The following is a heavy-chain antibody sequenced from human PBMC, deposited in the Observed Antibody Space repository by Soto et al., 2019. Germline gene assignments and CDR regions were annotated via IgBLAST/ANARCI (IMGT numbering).Heavy chain of an antibody. CDR1: GFTFSSYW. D-gene: IGHD3-22*01. J-gene: IGHJ4*02. CDR3: ARDPIFYDSSGYYYGNLDY. CDR2: IKQDGSEK. Sequence: PGGSLRLSCAASGFTFSSYWMSWVRQAPGKGLEWVANIKQDGSEKYYVDSVKGRFTISRDNAKNSLYLQMNSLRAEDTAVYYCARDPIFYDSSGYYYGNLDYWGQGTLVTVSS. V-gene: IGHV3-7*05.